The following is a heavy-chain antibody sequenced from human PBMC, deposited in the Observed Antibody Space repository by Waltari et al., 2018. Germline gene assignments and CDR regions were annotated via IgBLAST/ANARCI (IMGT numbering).Heavy chain of an antibody. CDR2: IKSKTDGGTT. CDR1: GFTFSNAW. V-gene: IGHV3-15*07. J-gene: IGHJ3*01. CDR3: TTGRGILPGYSGSYP. D-gene: IGHD1-26*01. Sequence: EVQLVESGGGLVKPGGSLRLSCAASGFTFSNAWMNWVRQAPGKGLEWVGRIKSKTDGGTTDYAAPVKGRFTISRDDSKNTLYLQMNSLKTEDTAVYYCTTGRGILPGYSGSYPWGQGTMVTVSS.